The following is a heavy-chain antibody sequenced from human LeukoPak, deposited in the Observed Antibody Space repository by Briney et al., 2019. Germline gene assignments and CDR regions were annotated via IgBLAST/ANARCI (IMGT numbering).Heavy chain of an antibody. CDR2: IYYSGST. CDR1: GGSISSYY. Sequence: PSETLSLTCTVSGGSISSYYWSWIRQPPGKGLEWIGYIYYSGSTNYNPSLKSRVTISVDTSKNQSSLKLSSVTAADTAVYYCALAAGSFTDWFDPWGQGTLVTVSS. D-gene: IGHD6-13*01. J-gene: IGHJ5*02. V-gene: IGHV4-59*01. CDR3: ALAAGSFTDWFDP.